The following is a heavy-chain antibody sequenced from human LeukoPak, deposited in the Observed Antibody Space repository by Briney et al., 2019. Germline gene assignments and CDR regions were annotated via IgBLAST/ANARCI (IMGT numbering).Heavy chain of an antibody. V-gene: IGHV1-46*01. J-gene: IGHJ4*02. CDR1: GYTSTSYY. Sequence: ASVKVSCKASGYTSTSYYMHWVRQAPGQGLEWMGIINPSGGSTSYAQKFQGRVTMTRDTSTSTVYMELSSLRSEDTAVYYCARDRAEGMFGELLYTFDYWGQGTLVTVSS. CDR2: INPSGGST. CDR3: ARDRAEGMFGELLYTFDY. D-gene: IGHD3-10*02.